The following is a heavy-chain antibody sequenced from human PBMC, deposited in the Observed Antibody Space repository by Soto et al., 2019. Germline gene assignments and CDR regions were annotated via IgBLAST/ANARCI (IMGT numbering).Heavy chain of an antibody. CDR1: GGSISSSDW. CDR2: IYHSGST. D-gene: IGHD2-15*01. CDR3: ASSPCSGGSCSHRIFDY. J-gene: IGHJ4*02. V-gene: IGHV4-4*02. Sequence: SGSLALTCAASGGSISSSDWCSWVRQPPGKGLEWIGEIYHSGSTNYNPSLKSRVTISVDKSKNQFSLKLSSVTAADTAVYYCASSPCSGGSCSHRIFDYWGQGTLVTVSS.